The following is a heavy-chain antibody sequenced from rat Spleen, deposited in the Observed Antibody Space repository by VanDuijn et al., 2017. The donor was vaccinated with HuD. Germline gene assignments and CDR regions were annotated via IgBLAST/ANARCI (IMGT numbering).Heavy chain of an antibody. CDR3: TIHPRY. V-gene: IGHV2-15*01. J-gene: IGHJ2*01. CDR2: IWSGGST. CDR1: GFSLFSYS. Sequence: QVQLKESGPGLVQPSQTLSLTCTVSGFSLFSYSVSWVRQPPGKGLEWMGAIWSGGSTDYNSALKSRLSISRDTSKNQVFLKRNSLQTDDTGTYYCTIHPRYWGQGVMVTVSS. D-gene: IGHD3-1*01.